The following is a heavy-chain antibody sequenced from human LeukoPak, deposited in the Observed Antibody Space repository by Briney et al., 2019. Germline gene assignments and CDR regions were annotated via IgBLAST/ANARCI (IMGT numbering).Heavy chain of an antibody. CDR3: ARDESDYGDYGMDV. CDR2: IIPILGIA. V-gene: IGHV1-69*04. J-gene: IGHJ6*02. CDR1: GGTFINYA. D-gene: IGHD4-17*01. Sequence: SVTVSFTASGGTFINYAISWVRQAPGQGREWMGRIIPILGIANYARKFQGRVTITADKSTSTAYMELSSLRSEDTAVYYCARDESDYGDYGMDVWGQGTTVTVSS.